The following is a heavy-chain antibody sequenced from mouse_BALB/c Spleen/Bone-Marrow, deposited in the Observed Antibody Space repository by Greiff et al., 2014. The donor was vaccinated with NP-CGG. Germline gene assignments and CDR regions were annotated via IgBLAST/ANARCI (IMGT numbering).Heavy chain of an antibody. J-gene: IGHJ3*01. CDR2: IDPANGNT. V-gene: IGHV14-3*02. Sequence: EVKLMESGAELVKPGASVKLSCTASGFNIKDTYMHWVKQRPGQGLEWIGRIDPANGNTKYDPKFQGKATITADTSSNTAYLQLSSLTSEDTAVYYCAVYYYGISSLVYWGQGTLVTVSA. CDR1: GFNIKDTY. CDR3: AVYYYGISSLVY. D-gene: IGHD1-1*01.